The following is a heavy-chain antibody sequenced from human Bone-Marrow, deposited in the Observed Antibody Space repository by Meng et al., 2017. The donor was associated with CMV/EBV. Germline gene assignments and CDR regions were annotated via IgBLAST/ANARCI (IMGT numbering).Heavy chain of an antibody. D-gene: IGHD6-6*01. J-gene: IGHJ6*02. V-gene: IGHV1-46*01. Sequence: ASVKVSCKASGYTFTSYYMHWVRQAPGQGLEWMGIINPSGGSTSYAQKFQGRVTMTRDTSTSTVYMELSSLRSEDTAVYYGARDPTKYSSSTQYAIYYYYYYGMDVWGQGTTVTVSS. CDR2: INPSGGST. CDR1: GYTFTSYY. CDR3: ARDPTKYSSSTQYAIYYYYYYGMDV.